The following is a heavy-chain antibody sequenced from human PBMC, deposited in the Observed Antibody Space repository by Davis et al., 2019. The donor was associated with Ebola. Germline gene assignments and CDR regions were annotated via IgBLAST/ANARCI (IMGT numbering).Heavy chain of an antibody. J-gene: IGHJ4*02. D-gene: IGHD6-19*01. CDR1: GFTFSSYW. CDR2: INSDGSST. Sequence: GESLKISCAASGFTFSSYWMHWVRQAPGKGLVWVSRINSDGSSTSYADSVKGRFTISRDNAKNSLYLQMNSLRVEDTAVYYCVRDNGYSSGWGQGTLVTVSS. V-gene: IGHV3-74*01. CDR3: VRDNGYSSG.